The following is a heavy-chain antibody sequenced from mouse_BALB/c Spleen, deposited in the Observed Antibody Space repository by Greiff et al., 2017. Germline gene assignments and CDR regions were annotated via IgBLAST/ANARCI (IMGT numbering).Heavy chain of an antibody. V-gene: IGHV5-6-4*01. D-gene: IGHD2-1*01. Sequence: EGKLVESGGGLVKPGGSLKLSCAASGFTFSSYTMSWVRQTPEKRLEWVATISSGGSYTYYPDSVKGRFTISRDNAKNTLYLQMSSLKSEDTAMYYCTRDNYRYYAMDYWGQGTSVTVSS. CDR2: ISSGGSYT. CDR3: TRDNYRYYAMDY. J-gene: IGHJ4*01. CDR1: GFTFSSYT.